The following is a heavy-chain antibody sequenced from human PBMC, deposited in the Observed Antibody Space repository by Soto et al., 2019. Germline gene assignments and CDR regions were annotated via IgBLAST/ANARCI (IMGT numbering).Heavy chain of an antibody. Sequence: QVQLQESGPGLVKPSETLSLTCTVSGGSISGNYWSWIRQPPGKELEWIGYIYYSGYTNYNPSLESRVTIPVDTSTHRFSLKLSSVTAADTAVYYCASQRTSVTTNFDYWGQGTLVTVSS. V-gene: IGHV4-59*01. J-gene: IGHJ4*02. D-gene: IGHD4-17*01. CDR1: GGSISGNY. CDR2: IYYSGYT. CDR3: ASQRTSVTTNFDY.